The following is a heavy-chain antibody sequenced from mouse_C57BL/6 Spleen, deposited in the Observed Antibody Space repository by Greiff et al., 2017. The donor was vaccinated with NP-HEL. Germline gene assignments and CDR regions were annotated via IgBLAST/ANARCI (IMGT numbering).Heavy chain of an antibody. D-gene: IGHD1-1*01. V-gene: IGHV5-6*01. Sequence: EVKLMESGGDLVKPGGSLKLSCAASGFTFSSYGMSWVRQTPDKRLEWVATISSGGSYTYYPDSVKGRFTISRDNAKNTLYLQMSSLKSEDTAMYYCARHGDYGSSLDYWGQGTTLTVSS. CDR3: ARHGDYGSSLDY. CDR2: ISSGGSYT. CDR1: GFTFSSYG. J-gene: IGHJ2*01.